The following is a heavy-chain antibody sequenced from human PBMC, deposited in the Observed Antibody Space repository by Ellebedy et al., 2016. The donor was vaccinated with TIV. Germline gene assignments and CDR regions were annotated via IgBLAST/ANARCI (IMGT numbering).Heavy chain of an antibody. CDR1: GVSITSGNYY. CDR3: AIDSYKWNRGFDY. CDR2: IYYSGTT. V-gene: IGHV4-31*03. J-gene: IGHJ4*02. D-gene: IGHD1-20*01. Sequence: SETLSLXXSVSGVSITSGNYYWSWIRQHPGKGLEWIGYIYYSGTTYYNASLKSRVNISLDTSTNQFSLRLSSVTAADTAVYYCAIDSYKWNRGFDYWGQGTLVTVSS.